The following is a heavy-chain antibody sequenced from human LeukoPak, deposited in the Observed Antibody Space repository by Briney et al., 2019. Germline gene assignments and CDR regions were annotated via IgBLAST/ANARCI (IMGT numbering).Heavy chain of an antibody. D-gene: IGHD2-15*01. V-gene: IGHV1-18*01. J-gene: IGHJ4*02. CDR3: ARRRLGYCSGGSCYGIDY. CDR1: GYTFTSYG. Sequence: ASVKVSCKASGYTFTSYGISWVRQAPGQGLEWMGWISAYNGNTNYAQKLQGRVTMTTDTSTGTAYMELRSLRSDDTAVYYCARRRLGYCSGGSCYGIDYWGQGTLVTVSS. CDR2: ISAYNGNT.